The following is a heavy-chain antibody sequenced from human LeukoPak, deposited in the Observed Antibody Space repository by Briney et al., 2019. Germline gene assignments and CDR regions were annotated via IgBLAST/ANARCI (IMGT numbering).Heavy chain of an antibody. D-gene: IGHD5-12*01. V-gene: IGHV4-59*01. CDR3: ARVSGYDWESFYDY. Sequence: SETLSLTCTVSGGSISSYYWSWIRQPPGKGLEWIGYIYYSGSTNYNPSLKSRVTISVDTAKNQFSLKLSSVTAADTAVYYCARVSGYDWESFYDYWGQGTLVTVSS. CDR2: IYYSGST. CDR1: GGSISSYY. J-gene: IGHJ4*02.